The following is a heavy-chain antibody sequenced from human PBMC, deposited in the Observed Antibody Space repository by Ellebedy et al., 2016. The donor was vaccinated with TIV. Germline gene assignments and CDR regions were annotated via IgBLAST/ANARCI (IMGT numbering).Heavy chain of an antibody. V-gene: IGHV1-18*01. CDR3: ARKVWFGDSALAH. CDR1: GYAFTDYR. D-gene: IGHD3-10*01. Sequence: AASVKVSCKVSGYAFTDYRIDWARLAPGQGLEWMGWITTYNGDSDSVQKFQGRVTITADTSTNTAYMELRSLRSDDTAVYYCARKVWFGDSALAHWGQGTLVTVSS. CDR2: ITTYNGDS. J-gene: IGHJ4*02.